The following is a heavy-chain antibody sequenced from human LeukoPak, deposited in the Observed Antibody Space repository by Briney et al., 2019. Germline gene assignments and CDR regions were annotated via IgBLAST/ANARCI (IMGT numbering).Heavy chain of an antibody. D-gene: IGHD5-18*01. CDR2: IYYSGST. CDR3: ARRGYSYGLTYLDY. V-gene: IGHV4-30-4*01. Sequence: SETLSLTCTVSGGSISSGDYYWSWIRQPPGKGLERIGYIYYSGSTYYNPSLKSRVTISVDTSKNQFSLKLSSVTAADTAVYYCARRGYSYGLTYLDYWGQGTLVTVSS. CDR1: GGSISSGDYY. J-gene: IGHJ4*02.